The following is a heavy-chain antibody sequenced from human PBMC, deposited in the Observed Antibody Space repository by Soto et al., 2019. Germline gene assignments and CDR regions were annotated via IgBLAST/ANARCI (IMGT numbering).Heavy chain of an antibody. D-gene: IGHD3-22*01. V-gene: IGHV1-8*01. CDR2: MNPNSGNT. Sequence: ASVKVSCKASGYTFTSYDINWVRQATGQGLEWMGWMNPNSGNTGYAQKFQGRVTMTRNTLYLQMNSLRAEDTAVYYCAKDRNYYDSSGYDYWGQGTLVTVSS. J-gene: IGHJ4*02. CDR1: GYTFTSYD. CDR3: AKDRNYYDSSGYDY.